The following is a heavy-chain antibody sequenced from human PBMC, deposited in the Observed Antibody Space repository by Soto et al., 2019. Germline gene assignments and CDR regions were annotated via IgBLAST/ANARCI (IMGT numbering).Heavy chain of an antibody. CDR3: AKDYSYDSSGGLEY. V-gene: IGHV3-23*01. D-gene: IGHD3-22*01. Sequence: EVQLLEYGGGLVQPGGSLRLSCASSDFTFRSYAMRWVRQAPGEGLEWVSAISSTGDRTYYTDSVKGRFTISRENSKNTLFLHMDSLRPEDTSVYFCAKDYSYDSSGGLEYWGQGNRVNVSS. CDR1: DFTFRSYA. CDR2: ISSTGDRT. J-gene: IGHJ4*02.